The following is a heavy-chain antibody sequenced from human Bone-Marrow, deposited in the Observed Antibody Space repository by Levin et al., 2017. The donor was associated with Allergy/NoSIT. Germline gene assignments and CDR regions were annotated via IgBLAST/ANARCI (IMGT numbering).Heavy chain of an antibody. CDR1: GFTFSSYA. D-gene: IGHD2-2*01. J-gene: IGHJ4*02. Sequence: GGSLRLSCSASGFTFSSYAMHWVRQAPGKGLEYVSAISSNGGSTYYADSVKGRFTISRDNSKNTLYLQMSSLRAEDTAVYYCVKDLLVPPYCSSTSCPSDYWGQGTLVTVSS. CDR2: ISSNGGST. CDR3: VKDLLVPPYCSSTSCPSDY. V-gene: IGHV3-64D*06.